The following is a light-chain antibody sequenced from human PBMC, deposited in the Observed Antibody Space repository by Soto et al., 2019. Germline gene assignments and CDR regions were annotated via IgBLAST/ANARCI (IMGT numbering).Light chain of an antibody. CDR2: HAS. Sequence: DIQMTQSPSTLSASVGDRVTITCRASQSVSSWLAWYQQKPGKAPKLLIYHASSLESGVPSRFSGSGSGTKFTLTISSLQPDDFATYYCQQYDSYPVTFGQGTKLDIK. CDR3: QQYDSYPVT. V-gene: IGKV1-5*01. CDR1: QSVSSW. J-gene: IGKJ1*01.